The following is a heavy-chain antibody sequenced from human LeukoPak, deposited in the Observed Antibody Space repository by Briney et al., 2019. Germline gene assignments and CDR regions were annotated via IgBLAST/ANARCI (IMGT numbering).Heavy chain of an antibody. CDR3: AREGNQWDLGRPFDY. CDR2: MTGSSSHI. V-gene: IGHV3-21*01. D-gene: IGHD1-26*01. CDR1: GFTFSSYS. J-gene: IGHJ4*02. Sequence: GGSLRLSCAASGFTFSSYSMNWVRQAPGKGLEWVSSMTGSSSHIYYADSVKGRFTISRDNAKNSLYLQMNSLRAEDTAIYFCAREGNQWDLGRPFDYWGQGTLVTVSS.